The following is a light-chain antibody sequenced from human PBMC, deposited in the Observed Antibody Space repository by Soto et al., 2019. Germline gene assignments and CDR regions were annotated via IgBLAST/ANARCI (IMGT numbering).Light chain of an antibody. CDR1: QSISRY. CDR2: SAS. J-gene: IGKJ4*01. V-gene: IGKV1-39*01. CDR3: QQSYNPPLT. Sequence: DIQLTQSPSSLSASVGDRVTITCRASQSISRYLNWYQQKPGKAPKLLIYSASSLQSGVPPRFSGSGSGTDFTLTISSLQPEDFATYHCQQSYNPPLTFGGGTQVEI.